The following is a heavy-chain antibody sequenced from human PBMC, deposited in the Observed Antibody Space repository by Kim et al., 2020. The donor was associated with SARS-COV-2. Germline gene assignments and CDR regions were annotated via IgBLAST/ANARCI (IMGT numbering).Heavy chain of an antibody. CDR1: GFAFSSYA. D-gene: IGHD1-26*01. J-gene: IGHJ4*02. CDR3: AKHRPVGASDY. Sequence: GGSLRLSCAASGFAFSSYAMSWVRQAPGKGLEWVSSISGSGGTTYYADSVEGRFTISRDNSDNTMYLQMTSLRADDTALYYCAKHRPVGASDYWGRGTLVTVSS. V-gene: IGHV3-23*01. CDR2: ISGSGGTT.